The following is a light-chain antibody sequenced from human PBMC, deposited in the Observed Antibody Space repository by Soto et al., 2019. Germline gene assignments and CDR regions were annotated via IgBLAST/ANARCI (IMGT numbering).Light chain of an antibody. CDR1: QSVSSY. V-gene: IGKV3-11*01. Sequence: EIVLTQSPATLSFSPGERATLSCRASQSVSSYLAWYQQKPGQAPRLLIYDASSRATGIPARFSGSGSGTDFTLTISSLEPEDFAVYYCQQRSNWRITFGQGTRLEI. CDR3: QQRSNWRIT. CDR2: DAS. J-gene: IGKJ5*01.